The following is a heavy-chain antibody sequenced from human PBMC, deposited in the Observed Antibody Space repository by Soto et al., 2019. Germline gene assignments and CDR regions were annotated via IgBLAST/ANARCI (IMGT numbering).Heavy chain of an antibody. CDR1: GFTFSSYS. J-gene: IGHJ4*02. D-gene: IGHD2-8*01. CDR2: IDSGSRTR. Sequence: GGSLRLSCAASGFTFSSYSMNWVRQAPGKGLEWVSYIDSGSRTRNYADSVKGRFTISRDNSKNTLYLQMNSLRAEDTAVYYCAKELMVYATFDYWSQGTLVTVSS. CDR3: AKELMVYATFDY. V-gene: IGHV3-48*01.